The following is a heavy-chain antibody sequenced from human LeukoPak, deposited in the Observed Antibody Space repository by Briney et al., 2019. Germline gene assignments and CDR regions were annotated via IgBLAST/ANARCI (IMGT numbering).Heavy chain of an antibody. CDR1: GGSISSYY. CDR2: IYHSGST. D-gene: IGHD2-15*01. CDR3: ARGYCSGGSCYPFDY. Sequence: SETLSLTCTVSGGSISSYYWSWIRQPPGKGLEWIGYIYHSGSTYYNPSLKSRVTISVDRSKNQFSLKLSSVTAADTAVYYCARGYCSGGSCYPFDYWGQGTLVTVSS. J-gene: IGHJ4*02. V-gene: IGHV4-59*12.